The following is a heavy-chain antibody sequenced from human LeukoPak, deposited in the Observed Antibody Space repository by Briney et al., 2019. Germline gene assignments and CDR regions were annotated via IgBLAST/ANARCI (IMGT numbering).Heavy chain of an antibody. CDR2: IKQDGSEK. Sequence: GGSLRLSCAASGFTFTSYWIHWVRQVPGKGLEWVANIKQDGSEKYYVDSVKGRFTISRDNAKNSLYLQMNSLRAEDTAVYYCAREDNSLDYWGQGTLVTVSS. CDR3: AREDNSLDY. CDR1: GFTFTSYW. J-gene: IGHJ4*02. V-gene: IGHV3-7*01. D-gene: IGHD4-23*01.